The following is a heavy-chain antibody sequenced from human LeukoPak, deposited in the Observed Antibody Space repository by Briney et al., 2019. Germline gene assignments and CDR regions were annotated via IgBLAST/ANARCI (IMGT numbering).Heavy chain of an antibody. V-gene: IGHV4-59*08. CDR1: GGSISSYY. CDR3: ARLGSGWYGSDAFDI. D-gene: IGHD6-19*01. Sequence: WETLSLTCTVSGGSISSYYWSWIRQPPGKGLEWIGYIYYSGSTNYNPSLKSRVTISVDTSKNQFSLKLSSVTAADTAVYYCARLGSGWYGSDAFDIWGQGTMVTVSS. CDR2: IYYSGST. J-gene: IGHJ3*02.